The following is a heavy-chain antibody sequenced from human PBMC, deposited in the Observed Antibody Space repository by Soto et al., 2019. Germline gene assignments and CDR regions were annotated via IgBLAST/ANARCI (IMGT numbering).Heavy chain of an antibody. CDR3: ARLMGTSFDL. CDR1: GSTFSDHY. Sequence: LRLSCAASGSTFSDHYMDWVRQAPGKGLEWVGRARNKVSGYTTAYAASVEGRFAISRDDSKNSLYLQMSSLKVDDTAVYFCARLMGTSFDLWGQGTLVTVSS. V-gene: IGHV3-72*01. CDR2: ARNKVSGYTT. J-gene: IGHJ4*02. D-gene: IGHD2-8*01.